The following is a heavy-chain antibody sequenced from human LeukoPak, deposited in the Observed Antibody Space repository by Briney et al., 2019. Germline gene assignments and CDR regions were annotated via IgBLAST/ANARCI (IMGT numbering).Heavy chain of an antibody. V-gene: IGHV4-59*01. D-gene: IGHD3-10*01. Sequence: SETLSLTCTVSGGSISSYYWSWIRQPPGKGLEWIGYIYYSGSTNYNPSLKSRVTISVDTSKNQFSLKLSSVTAADTAVYYCARTMVRGVTFDYWGQGTLVTVSS. CDR3: ARTMVRGVTFDY. CDR1: GGSISSYY. CDR2: IYYSGST. J-gene: IGHJ4*02.